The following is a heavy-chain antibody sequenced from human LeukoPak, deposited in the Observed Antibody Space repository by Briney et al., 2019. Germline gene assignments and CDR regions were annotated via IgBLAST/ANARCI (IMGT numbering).Heavy chain of an antibody. CDR1: GFTFSSYG. D-gene: IGHD3-22*01. CDR3: AKDRTTMIVVVPFYGMDV. Sequence: GRSLRLSCAASGFTFSSYGMHWVRQAPGKGLEWVAVISYDGSNKYYSDSVKGRFTISRDNSKNTLYLQMNSLRAEDTAVHYCAKDRTTMIVVVPFYGMDVWGQGTTVTVSS. V-gene: IGHV3-30*18. J-gene: IGHJ6*02. CDR2: ISYDGSNK.